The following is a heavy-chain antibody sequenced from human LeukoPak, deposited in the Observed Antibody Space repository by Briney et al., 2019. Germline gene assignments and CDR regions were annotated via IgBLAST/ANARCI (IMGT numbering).Heavy chain of an antibody. J-gene: IGHJ4*02. Sequence: SETLSLTCTVSGGSISSYYWSWIRQPAGKGLEWIGRIRTSGSTNYNPSLKSRVTISVDTSKNQFSLKLSSVTAADTAVYYCAREHHSSSSFDYWGQGTLVTVSS. CDR1: GGSISSYY. CDR2: IRTSGST. V-gene: IGHV4-4*07. D-gene: IGHD6-6*01. CDR3: AREHHSSSSFDY.